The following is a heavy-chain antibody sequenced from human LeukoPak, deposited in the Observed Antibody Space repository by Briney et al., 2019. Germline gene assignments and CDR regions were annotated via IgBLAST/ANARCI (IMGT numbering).Heavy chain of an antibody. CDR2: ISSSSSYI. CDR3: ARDKRHYDFWSGYQQYYFDY. CDR1: GFTFSSYS. J-gene: IGHJ4*02. Sequence: GGSLRLSCAASGFTFSSYSMNWVRQAPGKGLEWVSSISSSSSYIYYADSVKGRFTISRDNAKNSLYVQMNSLRAEDTAVYYCARDKRHYDFWSGYQQYYFDYWGQGTLVTVSS. V-gene: IGHV3-21*01. D-gene: IGHD3-3*01.